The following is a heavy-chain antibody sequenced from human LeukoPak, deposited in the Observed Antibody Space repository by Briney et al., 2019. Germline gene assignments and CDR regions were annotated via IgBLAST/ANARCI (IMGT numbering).Heavy chain of an antibody. CDR3: AKDSDSRGTYYYYYYMDV. V-gene: IGHV3-30*02. Sequence: PGGSLRLSCAASGLTFSSYGMHWVRQAPGKGLEWVAFIRYDGRNKYYADTVKGRFTISRDNSKNTLYLQMNSLRAEDTAVYYCAKDSDSRGTYYYYYYMDVWGKGTTVTVSS. D-gene: IGHD3-22*01. CDR1: GLTFSSYG. J-gene: IGHJ6*03. CDR2: IRYDGRNK.